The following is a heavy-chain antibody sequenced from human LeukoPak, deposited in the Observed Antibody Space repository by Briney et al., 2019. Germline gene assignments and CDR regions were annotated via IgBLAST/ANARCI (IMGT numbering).Heavy chain of an antibody. CDR2: ISSSSSYI. CDR3: ARDLSGAVDYYYYYMDV. Sequence: GGSLRLSCAASGFTFSSYSMNWVRQAPGKGLEWVSSISSSSSYIYYADSVKGRFTISRDNAKNSLYLQMNSPRAEDTAVYYCARDLSGAVDYYYYYMDVWGKGTTVTVSS. D-gene: IGHD3-10*01. J-gene: IGHJ6*03. CDR1: GFTFSSYS. V-gene: IGHV3-21*01.